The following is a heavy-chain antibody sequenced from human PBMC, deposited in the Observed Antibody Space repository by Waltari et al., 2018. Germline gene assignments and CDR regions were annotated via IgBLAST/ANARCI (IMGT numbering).Heavy chain of an antibody. CDR2: IRRSGSTI. CDR3: ARSGVGIAVAVDY. V-gene: IGHV3-48*03. D-gene: IGHD6-19*01. CDR1: GFTFSSYE. Sequence: EVQLVESGGGLVQPGGSLRLSCAASGFTFSSYEMNWVRQAPGKGLEWVSYIRRSGSTIYYADSVKGRVTISRDNAKNSLYLQMNSLRAEDTAVYYCARSGVGIAVAVDYWGQGTLVTVSS. J-gene: IGHJ4*02.